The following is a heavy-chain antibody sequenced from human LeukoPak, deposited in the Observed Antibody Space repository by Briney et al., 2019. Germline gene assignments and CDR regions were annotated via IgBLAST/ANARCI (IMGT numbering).Heavy chain of an antibody. CDR1: GYSFTNYW. CDR2: IYPGDSDT. CDR3: ARLSIMGGATSPSDY. J-gene: IGHJ4*02. Sequence: GESLKISCKGSGYSFTNYWIGWVRQMPRKGLEWMGNIYPGDSDTRYSPSFQGQVTISADKSISTAYLQWSSLKASDTAVYYCARLSIMGGATSPSDYWGQGTLVTVSS. V-gene: IGHV5-51*01. D-gene: IGHD1-26*01.